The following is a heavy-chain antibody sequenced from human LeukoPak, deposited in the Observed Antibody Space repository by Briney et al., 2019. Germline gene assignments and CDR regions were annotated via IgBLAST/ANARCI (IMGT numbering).Heavy chain of an antibody. Sequence: SETLSLTCTVSGGSISSYYWSWIRQPAGKGLDWIGRMYTSGSTKYNPSLKSRVTMSVDTSKNQLSLKLSSVTAADTAVYYCARHLDYGDHQGAFDIWGQGTMVTVSS. CDR2: MYTSGST. D-gene: IGHD4-17*01. V-gene: IGHV4-4*07. J-gene: IGHJ3*02. CDR3: ARHLDYGDHQGAFDI. CDR1: GGSISSYY.